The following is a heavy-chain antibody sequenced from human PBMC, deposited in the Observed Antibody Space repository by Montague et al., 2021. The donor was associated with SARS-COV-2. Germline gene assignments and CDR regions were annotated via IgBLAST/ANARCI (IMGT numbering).Heavy chain of an antibody. D-gene: IGHD2-2*01. CDR2: TYYRLKWYN. V-gene: IGHV6-1*01. J-gene: IGHJ4*02. Sequence: CAISGDSVSSNIATWNWIRQSPSRGLEWLGRTYYRLKWYNDYAESVKSRITIDPDTSKHQFSLHLNSVTPEDTAVYYCARIPVGSKYYFDFWGQGTLVTVSS. CDR3: ARIPVGSKYYFDF. CDR1: GDSVSSNIAT.